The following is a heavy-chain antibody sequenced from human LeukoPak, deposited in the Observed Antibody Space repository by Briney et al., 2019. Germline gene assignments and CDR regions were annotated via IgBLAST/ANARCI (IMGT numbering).Heavy chain of an antibody. J-gene: IGHJ4*02. CDR2: ISGSSTST. CDR1: GFTFSSYA. V-gene: IGHV3-23*01. CDR3: AKDGVRDSPSVFDC. Sequence: PGGSLRLSCAASGFTFSSYAMSWVRQAPGKGLEWVSAISGSSTSTCYADSVKGRFTISRDNSKNTLYLQMNSLRAEDTAIYYCAKDGVRDSPSVFDCWGQGTLVTVSS. D-gene: IGHD2-21*01.